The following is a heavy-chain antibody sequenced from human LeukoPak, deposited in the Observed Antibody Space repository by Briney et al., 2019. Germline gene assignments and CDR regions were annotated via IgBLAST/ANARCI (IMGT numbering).Heavy chain of an antibody. J-gene: IGHJ5*02. CDR1: GFTFSSYW. D-gene: IGHD2-2*01. CDR3: ARDETGYCGSTSCYAPNWFDP. Sequence: GGSLRLSCAASGFTFSSYWMSWVRQAPGKGLEWVANIKQDGSEKYYVDSVKGRFTISRDNAKNSLYLQMNSLRAEDTAVYYCARDETGYCGSTSCYAPNWFDPWGQGTLVTVSS. CDR2: IKQDGSEK. V-gene: IGHV3-7*01.